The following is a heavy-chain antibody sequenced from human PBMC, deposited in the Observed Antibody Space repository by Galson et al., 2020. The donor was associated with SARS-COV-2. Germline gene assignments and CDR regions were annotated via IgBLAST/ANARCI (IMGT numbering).Heavy chain of an antibody. CDR1: GVSMTISNHY. Sequence: ASETLSLTCDVSGVSMTISNHYWGWVRQPPGKGPEWIGSVYHSGSAYYNPSLRSRLSLSVDTSAKRFSLHLSSVTAADTAVYFCARHKGIAGTTEFWGQGILVTVSS. J-gene: IGHJ4*02. D-gene: IGHD6-13*01. CDR3: ARHKGIAGTTEF. V-gene: IGHV4-39*01. CDR2: VYHSGSA.